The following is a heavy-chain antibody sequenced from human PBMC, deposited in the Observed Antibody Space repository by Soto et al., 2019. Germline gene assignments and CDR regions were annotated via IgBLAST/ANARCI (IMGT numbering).Heavy chain of an antibody. CDR2: ISYDGSNK. D-gene: IGHD4-17*01. CDR1: GFTFSSYG. Sequence: QVQLVESGGGVVQPGRSLRLSCAASGFTFSSYGMHWVRQAPGKGLEWVAVISYDGSNKYYADSVKGRFTISRDNSKNTLYLQMNSLRAEDKAVYYCAKDGTRTTVTTDWGQGTLVTVSS. CDR3: AKDGTRTTVTTD. J-gene: IGHJ4*02. V-gene: IGHV3-30*18.